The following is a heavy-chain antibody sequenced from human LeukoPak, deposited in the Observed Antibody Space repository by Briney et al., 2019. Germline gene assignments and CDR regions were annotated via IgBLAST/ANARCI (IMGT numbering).Heavy chain of an antibody. Sequence: GGSLRLSCAASGFPFNSFWMHWVRQAPGKGLEWVSAISGSGGSTYYADSVKGRFTISRDNSKNTLYLQMNSLRAEDTAVYYCAKDLAVAGGDAFDIWGQGTMVTVSS. D-gene: IGHD6-19*01. CDR1: GFPFNSFW. V-gene: IGHV3-23*01. CDR3: AKDLAVAGGDAFDI. J-gene: IGHJ3*02. CDR2: ISGSGGST.